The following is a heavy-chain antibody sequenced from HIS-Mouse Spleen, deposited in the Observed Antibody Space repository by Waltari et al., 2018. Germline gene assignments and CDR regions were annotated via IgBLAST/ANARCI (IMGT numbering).Heavy chain of an antibody. Sequence: QVQLVQSGAEVKKPGASVKVSCKASGYTFTCYYMHWVRQAPGQGLEWMGWINPNSGGTNYAQKFQGRVTMTRDTSISTAYMELSRLRSDDTAVYYCARDRLGRGPGYYYYGMDVWGQGTTVTVSS. J-gene: IGHJ6*02. D-gene: IGHD7-27*01. CDR3: ARDRLGRGPGYYYYGMDV. V-gene: IGHV1-2*02. CDR1: GYTFTCYY. CDR2: INPNSGGT.